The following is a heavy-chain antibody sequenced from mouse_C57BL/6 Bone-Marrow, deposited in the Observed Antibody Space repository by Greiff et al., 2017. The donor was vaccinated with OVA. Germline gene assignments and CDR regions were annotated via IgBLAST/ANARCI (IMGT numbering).Heavy chain of an antibody. D-gene: IGHD4-1*01. J-gene: IGHJ4*01. CDR2: IHPNSGST. Sequence: VQLQQPGAELVKPGASVKLSCKASGYTFTSYWMHWVKQRPGQGLEWIGMIHPNSGSTNYNEKFKSKATLTVDKSSSTAYMQLSSLTSEDSAVYYCARSGRGYAMDYWGQGTSVTVSS. V-gene: IGHV1-64*01. CDR3: ARSGRGYAMDY. CDR1: GYTFTSYW.